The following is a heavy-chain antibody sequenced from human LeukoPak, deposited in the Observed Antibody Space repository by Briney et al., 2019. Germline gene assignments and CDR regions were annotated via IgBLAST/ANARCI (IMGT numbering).Heavy chain of an antibody. J-gene: IGHJ6*03. CDR1: GGTFSSYA. CDR3: ASTPLYYYYYMDV. Sequence: ASVKVSCKTYGGTFSSYAIIWVRQAPGQGLEWMGGIILILGTANYAQKFQGRVTITTDESTSTVYMELRSLRSEDTAVYYCASTPLYYYYYMDVWGLGTTVTVSS. V-gene: IGHV1-69*05. CDR2: IILILGTA.